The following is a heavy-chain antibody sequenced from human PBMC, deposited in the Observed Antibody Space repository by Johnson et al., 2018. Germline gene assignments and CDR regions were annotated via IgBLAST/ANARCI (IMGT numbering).Heavy chain of an antibody. V-gene: IGHV3-7*01. CDR1: GFTFSSYA. CDR3: AGSVRFLEWLTGRDV. CDR2: IKQDGSEK. J-gene: IGHJ6*02. Sequence: VQLVQSGGGLVQSGGSLRLSCAASGFTFSSYAMSWVRQAPGKGLEWVANIKQDGSEKYYADSVKGRFTISRDNSKNTLYLQMTSLRAEDTAVYYCAGSVRFLEWLTGRDVWGQGTTVTVSS. D-gene: IGHD3-3*01.